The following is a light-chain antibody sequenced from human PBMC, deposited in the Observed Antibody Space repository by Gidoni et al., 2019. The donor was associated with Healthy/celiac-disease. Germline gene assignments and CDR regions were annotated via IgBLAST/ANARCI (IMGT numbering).Light chain of an antibody. CDR3: QSADSSGTYV. CDR2: KDS. J-gene: IGLJ1*01. V-gene: IGLV3-25*02. Sequence: SYELTQPPSVSVSPGQTARIPCSGDALPKQYAYWYQQKPGQAPVLVIYKDSERPSGIPERFSGSSSGTTVTLTISVVQAEDEADYYCQSADSSGTYVFGTGTKVTVL. CDR1: ALPKQY.